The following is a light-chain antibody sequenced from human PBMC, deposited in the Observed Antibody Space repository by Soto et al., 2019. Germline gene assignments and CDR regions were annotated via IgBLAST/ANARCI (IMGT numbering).Light chain of an antibody. CDR3: CSYAGSXXXV. J-gene: IGLJ2*01. CDR2: DVS. Sequence: QSALTQPRSVSGSPGQSVTISCTGTSSDVGGYNYVSWYQQHPGKAPKLMIYDVSKRPSGVPDRFSGSKSGNTASLTISGLQAEDEADYYCCSYAGSXXXVFGGGT. V-gene: IGLV2-11*01. CDR1: SSDVGGYNY.